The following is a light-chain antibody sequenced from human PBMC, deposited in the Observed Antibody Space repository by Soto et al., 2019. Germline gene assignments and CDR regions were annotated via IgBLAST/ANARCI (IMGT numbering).Light chain of an antibody. CDR3: HQSNSFPFT. J-gene: IGKJ4*01. V-gene: IGKV1-12*01. CDR1: QGISSW. Sequence: IQMTQSPASVSASVGDGVTITCRASQGISSWLAWYQQRPGKAPKLLIYAASSLQSGVPSRFSGRGSGTDFTLTINSLHPEDFATHYCHQSNSFPFTFGGGTKVEIK. CDR2: AAS.